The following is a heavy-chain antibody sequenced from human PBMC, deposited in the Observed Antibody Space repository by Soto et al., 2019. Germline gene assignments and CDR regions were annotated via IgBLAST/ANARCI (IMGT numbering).Heavy chain of an antibody. Sequence: ASVKVSCKVSGYTLTELSMHWVRQAPGKGLEWMGGFDPEDGETIYAQKFQGRVTMTEDTSTDTAYMELSSLRSEDTAVYYCATRDAAAGSLLSGMDVGGQGTTVTVSS. CDR3: ATRDAAAGSLLSGMDV. CDR2: FDPEDGET. D-gene: IGHD6-13*01. J-gene: IGHJ6*02. CDR1: GYTLTELS. V-gene: IGHV1-24*01.